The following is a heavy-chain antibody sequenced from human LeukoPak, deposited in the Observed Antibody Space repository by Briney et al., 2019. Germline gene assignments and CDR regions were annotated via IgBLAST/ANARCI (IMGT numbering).Heavy chain of an antibody. CDR1: GYSFTSYW. CDR3: ARRSSIAVRLFDY. D-gene: IGHD6-6*01. CDR2: IDPGDSDT. J-gene: IGHJ4*02. Sequence: GESLKISCKGSGYSFTSYWIGWVRQMPGKGLEWMGIIDPGDSDTRYSPSFQGQVTISADKSIGTAHLQWSSLKASDTAMYYCARRSSIAVRLFDYWGQGTLVAVSS. V-gene: IGHV5-51*01.